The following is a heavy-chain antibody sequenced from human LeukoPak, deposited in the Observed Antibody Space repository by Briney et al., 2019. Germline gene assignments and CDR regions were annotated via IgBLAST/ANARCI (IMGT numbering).Heavy chain of an antibody. J-gene: IGHJ5*02. CDR3: ARFGNHEAKNWFDP. Sequence: GGSLRLSCAASGFTFSSYSMNWVRQAPGKGLEWVSYISSSSSTIYYADSVKGRFTISRDNAKNSLYLQMNSLRAEDTAVYYCARFGNHEAKNWFDPWGQGTLVTVSS. V-gene: IGHV3-48*04. CDR2: ISSSSSTI. CDR1: GFTFSSYS. D-gene: IGHD1-14*01.